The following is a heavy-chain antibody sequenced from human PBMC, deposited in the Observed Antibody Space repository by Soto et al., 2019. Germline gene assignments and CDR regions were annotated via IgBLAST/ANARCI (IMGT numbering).Heavy chain of an antibody. Sequence: GGSLRLSCAASGFDFRSYTMDWVRQAPGKGLEWVSSISKTSSSTSYADAVKGRFTISRDNSQNTVYLQMNNLRAEDTAVYYCVVDPNWQWGYWGLGTLVTVSS. CDR1: GFDFRSYT. CDR3: VVDPNWQWGY. D-gene: IGHD1-1*01. J-gene: IGHJ4*02. CDR2: ISKTSSST. V-gene: IGHV3-21*04.